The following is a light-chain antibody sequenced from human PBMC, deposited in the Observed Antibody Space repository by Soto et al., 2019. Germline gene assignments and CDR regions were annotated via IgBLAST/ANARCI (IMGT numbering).Light chain of an antibody. J-gene: IGLJ2*01. CDR3: LLFFGATQV. V-gene: IGLV7-43*01. CDR1: TGPVSSSSY. CDR2: DTT. Sequence: QAVVTQEPSLTVSPGGTVTLTCASNTGPVSSSSYPNWFQQKPGQAPRPLIYDTTKKHSWTPARFSGSVLGGKAALTVSGVQPEDEAEYFCLLFFGATQVFGGGTQLTVL.